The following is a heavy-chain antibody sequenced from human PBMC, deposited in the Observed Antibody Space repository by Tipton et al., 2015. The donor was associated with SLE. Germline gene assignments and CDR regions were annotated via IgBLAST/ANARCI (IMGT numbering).Heavy chain of an antibody. Sequence: AGLVKPSETLSLTCAVYGGSFSGYYWSWIRQPPGKGLEWIGESNPSGNTNYNPSLKSRVTISVDTSKNQLSLKLSSVTAADTAVYYCARLFGIAAVWGQGTLVTVSS. CDR2: SNPSGNT. CDR3: ARLFGIAAV. D-gene: IGHD6-13*01. V-gene: IGHV4-34*01. CDR1: GGSFSGYY. J-gene: IGHJ4*02.